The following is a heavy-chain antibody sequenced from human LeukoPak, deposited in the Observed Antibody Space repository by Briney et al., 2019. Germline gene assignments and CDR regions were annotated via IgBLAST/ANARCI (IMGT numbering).Heavy chain of an antibody. CDR3: AGSLVYCTSNVCYLKY. D-gene: IGHD2-8*01. CDR2: ISAQHGQT. V-gene: IGHV1-18*01. CDR1: GYSENFYG. J-gene: IGHJ4*02. Sequence: ASVKVSCKTSGYSENFYGITWVRQVAGQGLEWLGWISAQHGQTEYAASRQDRVTMTTDTYTNTAYMELRSLRSDDTAVYYCAGSLVYCTSNVCYLKYWGQGTLVTVSS.